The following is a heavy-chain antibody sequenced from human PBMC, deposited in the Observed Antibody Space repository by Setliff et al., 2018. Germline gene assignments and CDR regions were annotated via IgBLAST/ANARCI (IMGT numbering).Heavy chain of an antibody. Sequence: ASVKVSCKASGYTFTSYYMHWVRQAPGQGLEWMGIINPSGGSTSYAQKLQGRVTMTEDTSTDTAYMELSSLRSEDTAVYYCATFLPRRPTMRYGMDVWGQGTTVTVSS. CDR3: ATFLPRRPTMRYGMDV. CDR2: INPSGGST. D-gene: IGHD1-1*01. J-gene: IGHJ6*02. V-gene: IGHV1-46*01. CDR1: GYTFTSYY.